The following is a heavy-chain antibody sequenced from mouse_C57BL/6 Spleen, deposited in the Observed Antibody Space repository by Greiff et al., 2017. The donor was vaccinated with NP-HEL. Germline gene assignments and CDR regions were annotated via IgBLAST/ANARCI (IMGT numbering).Heavy chain of an antibody. Sequence: EVKLLESGAELVRPGSSVKMSCKTSGYTFTSYGINWVKQRPGQGLEWIGYIYIGNGYTEYNEKFKGKATLTSDTSSSTAYMQLSSLTSEDSAIYVCARSPDYSKDYYAMDYWGQGTTVTVSS. CDR1: GYTFTSYG. CDR3: ARSPDYSKDYYAMDY. J-gene: IGHJ4*01. V-gene: IGHV1-58*01. CDR2: IYIGNGYT. D-gene: IGHD2-5*01.